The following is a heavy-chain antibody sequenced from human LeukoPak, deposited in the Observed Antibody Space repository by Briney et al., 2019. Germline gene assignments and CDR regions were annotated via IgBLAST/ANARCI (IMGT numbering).Heavy chain of an antibody. V-gene: IGHV3-7*01. D-gene: IGHD3-22*01. CDR2: IKQDGNEK. Sequence: GGSLRLSCAASGFTFNHYWMSWVRQAPGKGLEWVANIKQDGNEKYYVDSVKGRFTISRDNAKSSLYLQMNSLRAEDTAAYYCAGDSSGYYWAYWGQGTRVTVSS. J-gene: IGHJ4*02. CDR3: AGDSSGYYWAY. CDR1: GFTFNHYW.